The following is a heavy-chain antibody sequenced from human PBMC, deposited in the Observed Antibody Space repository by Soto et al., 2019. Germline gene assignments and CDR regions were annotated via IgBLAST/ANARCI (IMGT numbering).Heavy chain of an antibody. CDR2: ISYDGSNK. CDR1: GFTFSSYG. CDR3: AKDPTYYGSGSFPFDY. V-gene: IGHV3-30*18. J-gene: IGHJ4*02. Sequence: QVQLVESGGGMVQPGRSLRLSCAASGFTFSSYGMHWVRQAPGKGLEWVAVISYDGSNKYYADSVKGRFTISRDNSKNTLYLQMNSLRAEDTAVYYCAKDPTYYGSGSFPFDYWGQGTLVTVSS. D-gene: IGHD3-10*01.